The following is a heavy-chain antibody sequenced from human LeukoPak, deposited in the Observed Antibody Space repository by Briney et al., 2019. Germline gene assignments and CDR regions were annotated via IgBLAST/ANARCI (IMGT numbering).Heavy chain of an antibody. CDR2: IWYDGSNK. V-gene: IGHV3-33*01. D-gene: IGHD5-12*01. CDR1: GFTFSSYG. CDR3: ARDSATIEAADAFDI. J-gene: IGHJ3*02. Sequence: GRSLRHSCAASGFTFSSYGMHWVRQAPGKGLEWVAVIWYDGSNKYYADSVKGRFTISRDNSKNTLYLQMNSLRAEDTAVYYCARDSATIEAADAFDIWGQGTMVTVSS.